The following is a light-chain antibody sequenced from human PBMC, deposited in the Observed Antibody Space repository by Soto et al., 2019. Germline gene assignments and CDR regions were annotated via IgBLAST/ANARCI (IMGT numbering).Light chain of an antibody. CDR2: TAS. Sequence: DIQMTQSPFSLSASVGDRVTITCRASQSISSYLNWYQQKPGKAPNLLIYTASSLHSGAPSRFSGSGSGTDFTLTINSLQPEDFATYYCQQSYGTPYTFGQGTKLEIK. CDR3: QQSYGTPYT. J-gene: IGKJ2*01. CDR1: QSISSY. V-gene: IGKV1-39*01.